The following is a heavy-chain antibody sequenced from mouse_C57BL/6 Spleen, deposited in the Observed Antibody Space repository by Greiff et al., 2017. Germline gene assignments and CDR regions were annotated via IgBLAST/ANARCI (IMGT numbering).Heavy chain of an antibody. CDR1: GFTFSSYA. J-gene: IGHJ2*01. Sequence: EVKLQESGGGLVKPGGSLKLSCAASGFTFSSYAMSWVRQTPEKRLEWVATISDGGSYTYYPDNVKGRFTISRDNAKNNLYLQMSHLKSEDTAMYYCARDDDYDFDYWGQGTTLTVSS. CDR3: ARDDDYDFDY. D-gene: IGHD2-4*01. V-gene: IGHV5-4*01. CDR2: ISDGGSYT.